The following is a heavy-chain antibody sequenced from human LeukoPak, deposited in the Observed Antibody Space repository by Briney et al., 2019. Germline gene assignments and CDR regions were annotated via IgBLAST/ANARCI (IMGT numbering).Heavy chain of an antibody. V-gene: IGHV3-74*01. Sequence: GGSLRLSCAASGFTFSSYWMHWVRQAPGKGLVWVSRINTDGSSTSCADSVKGRFTISRDNAKNTLYLQMNSLRAEDTAVYYCARGGSIFGVVIFGFDPWGQGTLVTVSS. CDR1: GFTFSSYW. J-gene: IGHJ5*02. CDR2: INTDGSST. CDR3: ARGGSIFGVVIFGFDP. D-gene: IGHD3-3*01.